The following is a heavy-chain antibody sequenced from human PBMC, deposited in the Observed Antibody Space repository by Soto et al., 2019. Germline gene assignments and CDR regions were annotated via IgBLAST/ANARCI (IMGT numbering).Heavy chain of an antibody. Sequence: QVQLQESGPGLVKPSQTLSLTCTVSGGSISSGDYYWSWIRQPPGKGLEWIGYIYYSGGTYYNPSLKRRVTISVDTSKNLFSLKLSSVTAADTAVYYCDRGSYYYDSSGYYHYWVQGTLVTVSS. J-gene: IGHJ4*02. V-gene: IGHV4-30-4*01. D-gene: IGHD3-22*01. CDR3: DRGSYYYDSSGYYHY. CDR2: IYYSGGT. CDR1: GGSISSGDYY.